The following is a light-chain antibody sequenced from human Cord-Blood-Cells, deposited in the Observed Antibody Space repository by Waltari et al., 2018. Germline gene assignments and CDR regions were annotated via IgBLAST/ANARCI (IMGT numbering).Light chain of an antibody. V-gene: IGKV4-1*01. CDR2: WAS. J-gene: IGKJ4*01. CDR3: QQYYSTLT. CDR1: QSVLYSSNNKNY. Sequence: DIVMTQSPDSLAVSQGERGTINCKSSQSVLYSSNNKNYLAWYQQKPGQPPKLLIYWASTRESGVPDRFSGSGSGTDFTLTISSLQAEDVAVYYCQQYYSTLTFGGGTKVEIK.